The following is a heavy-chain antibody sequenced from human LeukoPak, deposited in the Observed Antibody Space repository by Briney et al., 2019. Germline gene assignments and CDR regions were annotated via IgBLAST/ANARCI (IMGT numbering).Heavy chain of an antibody. CDR2: ISSSGSTI. J-gene: IGHJ4*02. V-gene: IGHV3-11*04. Sequence: PGGSLRLSCAASGFTFSDYYMSWIRQAPGKGLEWVSYISSSGSTIYYADSVKGRFTISRDNAKNSLYLQMNSLRAEDTAVYYCARDLSSSRIHPHYSDYWGQGTLVTVS. CDR1: GFTFSDYY. CDR3: ARDLSSSRIHPHYSDY. D-gene: IGHD6-6*01.